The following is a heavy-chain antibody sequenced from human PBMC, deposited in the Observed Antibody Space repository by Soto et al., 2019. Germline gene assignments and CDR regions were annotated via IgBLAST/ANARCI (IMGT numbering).Heavy chain of an antibody. V-gene: IGHV4-59*01. J-gene: IGHJ4*02. D-gene: IGHD3-22*01. CDR1: GGSISSYY. CDR3: ARESSVHYYDSSGYYYLGYFDY. Sequence: SETLSLTCTVSGGSISSYYWSWIRQPPGKGLEWIGYIYYSGSTNYNPSLKSRVSISVDTSKNQFSLKLSSVTAADTAVYYCARESSVHYYDSSGYYYLGYFDYWGQGTLVTVSS. CDR2: IYYSGST.